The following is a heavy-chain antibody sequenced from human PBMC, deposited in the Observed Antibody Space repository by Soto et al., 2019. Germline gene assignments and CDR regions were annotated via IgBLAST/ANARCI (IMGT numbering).Heavy chain of an antibody. Sequence: EVQLLESGGGLVQPGGSLRLSCAVSGLTFSYFAMSWVRQAPGKGLEWVSAISGSGGITYYADSVKGRFTISRDNSKTTLCLQMNSLRAEDTAVYYCALLGRSGSGRPYYYGMDVWGQGTTVTVSS. CDR1: GLTFSYFA. V-gene: IGHV3-23*01. J-gene: IGHJ6*02. CDR3: ALLGRSGSGRPYYYGMDV. D-gene: IGHD3-10*01. CDR2: ISGSGGIT.